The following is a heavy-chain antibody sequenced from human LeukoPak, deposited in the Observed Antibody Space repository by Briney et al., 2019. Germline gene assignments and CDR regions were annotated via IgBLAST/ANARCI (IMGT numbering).Heavy chain of an antibody. Sequence: PGTSVRLSCAASGLAFSSFSMHWVRQAPGRGLEWVSGVSYDGRGKYYADSVKGRFTISRDNSKNTLFLHMNSLGTEDTSVYYCASDPNRLISMSGGYFALWGRGALVTVSS. V-gene: IGHV3-30*03. CDR2: VSYDGRGK. CDR1: GLAFSSFS. D-gene: IGHD3-16*01. CDR3: ASDPNRLISMSGGYFAL. J-gene: IGHJ2*01.